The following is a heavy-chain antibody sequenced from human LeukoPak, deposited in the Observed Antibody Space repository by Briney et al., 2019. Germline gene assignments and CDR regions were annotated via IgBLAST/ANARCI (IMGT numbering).Heavy chain of an antibody. CDR3: AKDKKYSTGYYVPFDY. Sequence: GGSLRLSCAASGFTFNTFGMHWVRQAPGKGLEWVTYIRFDGSSKDYADSVQGRFTISRDNSKNMLYLQMNSLRPEDTAVYYCAKDKKYSTGYYVPFDYWGQGTLVTVSS. J-gene: IGHJ4*02. CDR1: GFTFNTFG. CDR2: IRFDGSSK. V-gene: IGHV3-30*02. D-gene: IGHD6-19*01.